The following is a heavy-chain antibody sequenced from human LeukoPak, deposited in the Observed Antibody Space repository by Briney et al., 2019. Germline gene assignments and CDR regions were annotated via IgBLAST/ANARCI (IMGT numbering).Heavy chain of an antibody. CDR1: GGSFSGYY. CDR3: ARDVRRFDY. V-gene: IGHV4-34*01. CDR2: INQSGST. Sequence: SETLSLTCAVYGGSFSGYYWSWIRQPPGKGLEWIGEINQSGSTNYNPSLKSRVTLSADTSKNQFSLKLSSVTAADTAVYYCARDVRRFDYWGQGTLVTVSS. J-gene: IGHJ4*02.